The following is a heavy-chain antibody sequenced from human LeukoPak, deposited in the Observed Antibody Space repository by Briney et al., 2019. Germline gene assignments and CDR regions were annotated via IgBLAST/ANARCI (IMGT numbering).Heavy chain of an antibody. CDR2: ISGSGGST. D-gene: IGHD3/OR15-3a*01. Sequence: GGSLRLSCVASGHTLSGYAMTWVRQAPGKGLEWVSAISGSGGSTYYADSVKGRFTISRDNSKNTLYLQMNSLRAEDTAVYYCAKVTWTQYYFDYWGQGTLVTVSS. V-gene: IGHV3-23*01. J-gene: IGHJ4*02. CDR1: GHTLSGYA. CDR3: AKVTWTQYYFDY.